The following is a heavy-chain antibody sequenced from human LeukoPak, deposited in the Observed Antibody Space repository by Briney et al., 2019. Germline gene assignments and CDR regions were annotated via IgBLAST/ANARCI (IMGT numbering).Heavy chain of an antibody. CDR1: GFTFSSDW. J-gene: IGHJ4*02. V-gene: IGHV3-7*01. CDR3: ARDRAQGFWSGPHDY. CDR2: INRDETKK. D-gene: IGHD3-3*01. Sequence: GGSLRLSCAASGFTFSSDWMVWVRQVPGKGLEWVANINRDETKKNYLDSVKGRFTISRDNAKNSLYLQMNSLRAEDTAVYYCARDRAQGFWSGPHDYWGQGTLVTVSS.